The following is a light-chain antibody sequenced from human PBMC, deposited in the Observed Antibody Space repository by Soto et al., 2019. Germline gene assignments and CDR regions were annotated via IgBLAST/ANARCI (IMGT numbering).Light chain of an antibody. CDR2: EVS. CDR1: SSDVGGYNY. J-gene: IGLJ1*01. CDR3: SSYTSRSTLANV. Sequence: QSALTQPASVSGSPGQSITISCTGTSSDVGGYNYVSWYQQHPGKAPKLMIYEVSNRPSGVSNRFSGSKSGNTASLTISGLQAEDEADYYCSSYTSRSTLANVFGSGTKLTVL. V-gene: IGLV2-14*01.